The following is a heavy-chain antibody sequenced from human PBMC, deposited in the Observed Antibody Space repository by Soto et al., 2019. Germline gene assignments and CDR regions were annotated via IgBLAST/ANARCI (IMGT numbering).Heavy chain of an antibody. Sequence: SETLSLTCTVSGGSVSSGGDYWSWIRQSPGKGLEWIGYISGSGSTGYNPSLKNRLTMSVDRSKNQFTLRLTSVTAADTAVYFCATESGSTYGYFDYWGQGTPVPVYS. V-gene: IGHV4-30-4*01. CDR3: ATESGSTYGYFDY. CDR2: ISGSGST. CDR1: GGSVSSGGDY. D-gene: IGHD1-26*01. J-gene: IGHJ4*02.